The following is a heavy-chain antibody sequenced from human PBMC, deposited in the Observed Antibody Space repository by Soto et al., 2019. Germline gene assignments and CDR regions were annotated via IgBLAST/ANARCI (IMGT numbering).Heavy chain of an antibody. CDR3: TRRGEALMGPPNYDFWSGSNWFDP. D-gene: IGHD3-3*01. Sequence: EVQLVESGGGLVQPGGSLKLSCAASGFTFSGSAMHWVRQASGKGLEWVGRIRSKANSYATAYAASVKGRFTISRDDSKNTAYLQMNSLKTEDTAVYYCTRRGEALMGPPNYDFWSGSNWFDPWGQGTLVTVSS. CDR2: IRSKANSYAT. CDR1: GFTFSGSA. J-gene: IGHJ5*02. V-gene: IGHV3-73*02.